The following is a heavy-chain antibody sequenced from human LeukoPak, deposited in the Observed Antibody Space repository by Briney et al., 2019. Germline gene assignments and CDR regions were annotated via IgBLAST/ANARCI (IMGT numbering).Heavy chain of an antibody. V-gene: IGHV4-59*08. Sequence: ETLSLTCTVSGGSISSYYWSWIRQPPGKGLEWIGYIYYSGSTDYNPSLKSRVTISVDTSKNQFSLKLSSVTAADTAVYYCARHAAYCGGDCYSDAFDIWGQGTMVTVSS. D-gene: IGHD2-21*02. CDR1: GGSISSYY. CDR2: IYYSGST. CDR3: ARHAAYCGGDCYSDAFDI. J-gene: IGHJ3*02.